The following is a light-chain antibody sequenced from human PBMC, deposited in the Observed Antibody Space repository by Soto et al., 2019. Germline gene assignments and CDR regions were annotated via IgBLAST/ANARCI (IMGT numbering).Light chain of an antibody. Sequence: SYELTQPPSVSVSPGQTASITCSGDKLGDKYACWYQQKPGQSPLLVIYQDSKRPSGIPERFSGSNSGNTATLTISGTQSMDEADYYCQEWNSSTVVFGGGTQLTVL. CDR3: QEWNSSTVV. CDR2: QDS. J-gene: IGLJ2*01. V-gene: IGLV3-1*01. CDR1: KLGDKY.